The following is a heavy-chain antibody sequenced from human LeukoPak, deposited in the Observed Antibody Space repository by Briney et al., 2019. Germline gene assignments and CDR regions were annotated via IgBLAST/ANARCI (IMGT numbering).Heavy chain of an antibody. CDR3: ARDSGYGPYNWFDP. CDR1: GFTFSSYS. V-gene: IGHV3-21*01. J-gene: IGHJ5*02. Sequence: GGSLRLSCAASGFTFSSYSMNWVRQAPGKGLEWVSSISSSSSYIYYADSVKGRFTISRDNAKNSLYLQMNSLRAEDTAVYYCARDSGYGPYNWFDPWGQGTLVTVSS. CDR2: ISSSSSYI. D-gene: IGHD5-12*01.